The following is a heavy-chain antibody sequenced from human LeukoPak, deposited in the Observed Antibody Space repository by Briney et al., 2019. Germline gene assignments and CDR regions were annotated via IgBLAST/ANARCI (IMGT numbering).Heavy chain of an antibody. CDR1: RYTFTGYK. V-gene: IGHV1-2*02. Sequence: ASLKVSSKAPRYTFTGYKMYCVRQAPRQRLERMVYTNANSVGTNYAQKFQGRVSMTRDTSIRTAYMELSRLRSDDTAVYYCARGVGDGADHYYDCGGVGGKGTTVPVSS. J-gene: IGHJ6*03. CDR2: TNANSVGT. D-gene: IGHD3-16*01. CDR3: ARGVGDGADHYYDCGGV.